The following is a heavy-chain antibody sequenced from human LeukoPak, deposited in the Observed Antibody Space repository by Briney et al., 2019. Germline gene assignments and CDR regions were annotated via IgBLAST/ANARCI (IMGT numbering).Heavy chain of an antibody. D-gene: IGHD3-10*01. J-gene: IGHJ2*01. V-gene: IGHV3-23*01. CDR2: VRLGGALT. Sequence: PGGSLRLSCSGSGFTFMNYVMAWVRQAPGKGLEWVSSVRLGGALTHSADPVKGRFIISRDMNTLFLQMNNLRPEDTAMYYCARKITMVRGPLIKGYFDLWGRGTLVSVSS. CDR1: GFTFMNYV. CDR3: ARKITMVRGPLIKGYFDL.